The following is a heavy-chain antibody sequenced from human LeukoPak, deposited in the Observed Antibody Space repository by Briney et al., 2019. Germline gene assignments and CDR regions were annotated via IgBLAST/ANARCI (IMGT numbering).Heavy chain of an antibody. J-gene: IGHJ6*02. Sequence: GGSLRLSCAASGFTFSSYAMHWVRQAPGKGLEYVSAISSNGGSTYYANSVKGRFTISGDNSKNTLYLQMGSLRAEDMAVYYCARSPYRPYYYYYGMDVWGQGTTVTVSS. CDR2: ISSNGGST. CDR1: GFTFSSYA. V-gene: IGHV3-64*01. CDR3: ARSPYRPYYYYYGMDV.